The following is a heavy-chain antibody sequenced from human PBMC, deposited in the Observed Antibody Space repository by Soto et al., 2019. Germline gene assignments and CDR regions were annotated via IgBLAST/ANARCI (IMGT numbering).Heavy chain of an antibody. J-gene: IGHJ3*02. Sequence: ASVKVSCKAAGYTFTGYYMHWVRQAPGQGLEWMGWINPNSGGTNYAQKFQGWVTMTRDTSISTAYMELSRLGSDDTAVYYCARGDCSSTSCQIRPVHPSNAFDIWGQGTMVTVSS. CDR3: ARGDCSSTSCQIRPVHPSNAFDI. CDR1: GYTFTGYY. V-gene: IGHV1-2*04. CDR2: INPNSGGT. D-gene: IGHD2-2*01.